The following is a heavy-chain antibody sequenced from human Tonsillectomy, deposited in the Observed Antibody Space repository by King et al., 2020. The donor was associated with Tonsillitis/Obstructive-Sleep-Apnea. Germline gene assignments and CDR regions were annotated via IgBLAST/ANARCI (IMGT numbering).Heavy chain of an antibody. CDR2: INWNGAST. Sequence: LVESGGGVERPGGSLRLSCAASGFTFDDYGMSWVRQAPAKGLEWVSGINWNGASTGYADSVKGRFTISRDNAKNSLHLQMNSLRVEDTAFYYCARNYGDPEYWGQGTLVTVSS. CDR3: ARNYGDPEY. CDR1: GFTFDDYG. V-gene: IGHV3-20*04. J-gene: IGHJ4*02. D-gene: IGHD4-17*01.